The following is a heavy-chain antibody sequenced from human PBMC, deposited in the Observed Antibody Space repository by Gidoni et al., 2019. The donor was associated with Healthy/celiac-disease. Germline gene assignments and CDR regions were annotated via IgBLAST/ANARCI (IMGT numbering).Heavy chain of an antibody. J-gene: IGHJ4*02. Sequence: EVQLVESGGGLVKPGGSLRLSCAASGFPFSSYSMNWVRQAPGKGLEWVSSISSSSSYIYYADSVKGRFTISRDNAKNSLYLQMNSLRAEDTAVYYCARDRCSGGSCYGDYWGQGTLVTVSS. V-gene: IGHV3-21*01. D-gene: IGHD2-15*01. CDR3: ARDRCSGGSCYGDY. CDR1: GFPFSSYS. CDR2: ISSSSSYI.